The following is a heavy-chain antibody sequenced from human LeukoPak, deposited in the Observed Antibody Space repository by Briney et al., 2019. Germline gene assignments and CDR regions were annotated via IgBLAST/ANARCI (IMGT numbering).Heavy chain of an antibody. CDR1: GFTFSSYD. Sequence: SGGSLRLSCAASGFTFSSYDMHWVRQATGKGLEWVSAIGTAGDTYYPGSVKGRFTISRENAKNSLYLRMNSLRAGDTAVYYCARAVAGYYYGSGSYYFDYWGQGTLVTVSS. J-gene: IGHJ4*02. D-gene: IGHD3-10*01. CDR2: IGTAGDT. CDR3: ARAVAGYYYGSGSYYFDY. V-gene: IGHV3-13*01.